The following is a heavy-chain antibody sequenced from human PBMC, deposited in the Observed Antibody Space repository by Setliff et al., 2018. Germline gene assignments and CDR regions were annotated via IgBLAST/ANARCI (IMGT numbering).Heavy chain of an antibody. V-gene: IGHV4-39*07. CDR2: IYHSGSS. Sequence: PSETLSLTCTVSGGSISSRSYYWGWIRQPPGKGLEWIGSIYHSGSSYYNPSLRSRVTISVDTSKKQFSLMLTSVTAADTAVYYCARYIPSAGCFDPWGQGALVTVSS. D-gene: IGHD2-21*01. J-gene: IGHJ5*02. CDR1: GGSISSRSYY. CDR3: ARYIPSAGCFDP.